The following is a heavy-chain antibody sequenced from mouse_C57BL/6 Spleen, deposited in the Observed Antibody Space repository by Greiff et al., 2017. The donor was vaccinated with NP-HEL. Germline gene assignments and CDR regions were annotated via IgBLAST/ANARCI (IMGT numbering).Heavy chain of an antibody. J-gene: IGHJ3*01. CDR3: ADYYGNSWFAY. Sequence: VQGVESGPELVKPGASVKISCKASGYAFSSSWMNWVKQRPGKGLEWIGRIYPGDGDTNYNGKFKGKATLTADKSSSTAYMQLSSLTSEDSAVYFCADYYGNSWFAYGGQGTLVTVSA. CDR1: GYAFSSSW. D-gene: IGHD2-1*01. V-gene: IGHV1-82*01. CDR2: IYPGDGDT.